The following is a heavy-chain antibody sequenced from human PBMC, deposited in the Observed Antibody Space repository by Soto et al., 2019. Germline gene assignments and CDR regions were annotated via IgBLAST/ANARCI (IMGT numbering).Heavy chain of an antibody. V-gene: IGHV4-34*01. CDR2: INHLTTT. J-gene: IGHJ4*02. D-gene: IGHD5-18*01. Sequence: LSLTCAVYGGSFSSYHWSWIRQTPGKGLEWIGEINHLTTTNYNPSLKSRVIISLDTPKNQFSLKLSSVTAADTAVYYCARGYDTASAPIFWGQGILVTVSS. CDR3: ARGYDTASAPIF. CDR1: GGSFSSYH.